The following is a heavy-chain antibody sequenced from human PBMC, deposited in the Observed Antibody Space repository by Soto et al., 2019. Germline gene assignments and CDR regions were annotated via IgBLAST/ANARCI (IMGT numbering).Heavy chain of an antibody. D-gene: IGHD3-22*01. J-gene: IGHJ3*02. Sequence: ASVKVSCKASGVTFSSYAISWVRQAPGQGLEWMGGIIPIFGTANYAQKFQGRVTITADESTSTAYMELSSLRSEDTAVYYCARAVFIDSSGYYYEVRYAFDISGQGTMVTVSS. V-gene: IGHV1-69*13. CDR1: GVTFSSYA. CDR3: ARAVFIDSSGYYYEVRYAFDI. CDR2: IIPIFGTA.